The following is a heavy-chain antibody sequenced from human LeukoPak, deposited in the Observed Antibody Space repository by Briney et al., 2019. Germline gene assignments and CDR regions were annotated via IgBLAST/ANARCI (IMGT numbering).Heavy chain of an antibody. V-gene: IGHV1-24*01. D-gene: IGHD1-1*01. CDR1: GYTLTELF. CDR2: FDPEDGET. CDR3: ATDPSRYNWKLI. Sequence: GASVKVSCKVSGYTLTELFMHWVRQAPGKGLEWMGGFDPEDGETIYAQKFQGRVTMTEDTSTDTAYMELSSLRSEDTAVYYCATDPSRYNWKLIWGQGTLVTVSS. J-gene: IGHJ4*02.